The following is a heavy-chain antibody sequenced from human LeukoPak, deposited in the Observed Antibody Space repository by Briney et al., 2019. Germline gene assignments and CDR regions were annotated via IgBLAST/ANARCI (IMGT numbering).Heavy chain of an antibody. D-gene: IGHD4-17*01. CDR3: ARIGDYGAFDI. CDR1: GFTFTSYA. V-gene: IGHV3-64*01. CDR2: INSNGGNT. Sequence: SRGSLRLSCAASGFTFTSYAMHWVRQAPGKGLEYVSAINSNGGNTYYANSVRGRFTISRDNSKNTLYLQMGSLRAEDMAVYYCARIGDYGAFDIWGQGTMVTVSS. J-gene: IGHJ3*02.